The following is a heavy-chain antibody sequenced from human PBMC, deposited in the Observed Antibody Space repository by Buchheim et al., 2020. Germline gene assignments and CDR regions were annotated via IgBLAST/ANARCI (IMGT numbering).Heavy chain of an antibody. CDR3: ARGEHGVYYFDY. CDR1: GFTFSSYA. Sequence: QVQLVESGGGVVQPGRSLRLSCAASGFTFSSYAMHWVRQAPGKGLEWVAVISYDGSNKYYADSVQGRFHISRDNSKNTLHLQMNSLRAEDTAVYYCARGEHGVYYFDYWGQGTL. CDR2: ISYDGSNK. D-gene: IGHD1/OR15-1a*01. J-gene: IGHJ4*02. V-gene: IGHV3-30*04.